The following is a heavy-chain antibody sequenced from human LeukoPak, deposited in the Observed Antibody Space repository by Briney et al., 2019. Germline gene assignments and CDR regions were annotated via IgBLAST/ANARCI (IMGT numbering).Heavy chain of an antibody. CDR3: AGVSTMIVVDAFDI. CDR1: GFTASSNY. V-gene: IGHV3-53*01. Sequence: PGGSLRLSCAASGFTASSNYMSWVRQAPGKGLEWVSVIYSGGSTYSADSVEGRFTISRDNSKNTLYFQMNSLRAEDTAVYYCAGVSTMIVVDAFDIWGQGRMVTV. CDR2: IYSGGST. D-gene: IGHD3-22*01. J-gene: IGHJ3*02.